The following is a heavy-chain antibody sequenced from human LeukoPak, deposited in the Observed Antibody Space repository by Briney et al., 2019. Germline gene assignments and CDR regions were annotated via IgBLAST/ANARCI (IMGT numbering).Heavy chain of an antibody. V-gene: IGHV3-30*02. D-gene: IGHD2-21*02. J-gene: IGHJ4*02. CDR3: AKLPLLESDKDDY. CDR1: GFTFSSYG. Sequence: GGSLRLSCAASGFTFSSYGMHWVRQAPGKGLEWVAFIRYDGSNKYYADSVKGRFTISRDNSKNTLYLQMNSLRAEDTAVYYCAKLPLLESDKDDYWGQGTLVTVSS. CDR2: IRYDGSNK.